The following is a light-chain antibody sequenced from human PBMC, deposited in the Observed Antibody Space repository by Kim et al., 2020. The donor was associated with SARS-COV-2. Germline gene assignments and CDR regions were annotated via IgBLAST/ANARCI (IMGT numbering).Light chain of an antibody. Sequence: GQSIASACTGTSSDVGSYNLVSWYQQHPGKAPKLMIYEVSKRRSGVSNRFSGSKSGNTVSLTISGLQAEDEADYYCCSYAGSSTYVFGTGTKVTVL. CDR2: EVS. CDR3: CSYAGSSTYV. CDR1: SSDVGSYNL. V-gene: IGLV2-23*02. J-gene: IGLJ1*01.